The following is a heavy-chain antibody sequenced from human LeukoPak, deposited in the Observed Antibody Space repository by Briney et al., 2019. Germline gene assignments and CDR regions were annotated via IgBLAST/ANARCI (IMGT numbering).Heavy chain of an antibody. CDR2: IYHSGST. Sequence: SETLSLTCTVSGYSISSGYYWGWIRQPPGKGLEWIGSIYHSGSTNYNPSLKSRVTISVDTSKNQFSLKLSSVTAADTAVYYCARGGNWNYGGWFDPWGQGTLVTVSS. J-gene: IGHJ5*02. CDR1: GYSISSGYY. V-gene: IGHV4-38-2*02. CDR3: ARGGNWNYGGWFDP. D-gene: IGHD1-7*01.